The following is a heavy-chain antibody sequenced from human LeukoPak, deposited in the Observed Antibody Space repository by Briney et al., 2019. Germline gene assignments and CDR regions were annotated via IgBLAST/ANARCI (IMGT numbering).Heavy chain of an antibody. CDR3: VKSGTWADFDS. J-gene: IGHJ4*02. CDR1: GFTFSSLG. D-gene: IGHD1-26*01. Sequence: QPGGSLRLSCSASGFTFSSLGMHWVRQAPGKGLEYVSGISNKGGSTYYADSVKGRFTISRDNSKNTLHLQMSSLRADDTAVYYCVKSGTWADFDSWGQGTLVTVSS. CDR2: ISNKGGST. V-gene: IGHV3-64D*09.